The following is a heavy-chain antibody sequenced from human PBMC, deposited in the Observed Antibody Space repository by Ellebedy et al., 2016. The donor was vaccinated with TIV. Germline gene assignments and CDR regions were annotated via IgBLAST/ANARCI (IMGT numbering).Heavy chain of an antibody. CDR1: GGSISSGGDS. V-gene: IGHV4-30-2*01. CDR3: ARQTWDYGGYRSPGPYYYWVDP. J-gene: IGHJ5*02. Sequence: SETLSLTXAVSGGSISSGGDSWNWVRQAPGKGLEWLAYIYPTGSAFYNPSLRSRVVISLDKSRNNLSLKPRSVTAAETAVYYCARQTWDYGGYRSPGPYYYWVDPWGQGLLVTVSS. D-gene: IGHD4-23*01. CDR2: IYPTGSA.